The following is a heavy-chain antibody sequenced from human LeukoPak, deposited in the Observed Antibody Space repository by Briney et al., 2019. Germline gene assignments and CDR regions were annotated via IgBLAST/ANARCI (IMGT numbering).Heavy chain of an antibody. D-gene: IGHD5-12*01. J-gene: IGHJ4*02. V-gene: IGHV3-23*01. CDR1: GFTFSSYA. Sequence: PGGSLRLSCAASGFTFSSYAMSWVRQAPGKGLEWVSAISGSGGSTYYAASVKGRFTISRDNSKNTLYLQMNSLRAEDTAVYYCASRFEGVATIGQFDYWGQGTLVTVSS. CDR2: ISGSGGST. CDR3: ASRFEGVATIGQFDY.